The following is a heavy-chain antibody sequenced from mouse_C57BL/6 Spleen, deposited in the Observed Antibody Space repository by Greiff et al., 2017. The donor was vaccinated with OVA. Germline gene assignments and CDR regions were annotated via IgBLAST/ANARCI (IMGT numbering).Heavy chain of an antibody. CDR3: ARSGVQGAWFAY. Sequence: QVQLQQPGAELVRPGSSVKLSCKASGYTFTSYWMHWVKQRPIQGLEWIGNIDPSDSETHYNQKFKDKATLTVDKSSSTAYMQLSSLTSEDSAVDYGARSGVQGAWFAYWGQGTLVTVSA. CDR1: GYTFTSYW. J-gene: IGHJ3*01. D-gene: IGHD1-3*01. V-gene: IGHV1-52*01. CDR2: IDPSDSET.